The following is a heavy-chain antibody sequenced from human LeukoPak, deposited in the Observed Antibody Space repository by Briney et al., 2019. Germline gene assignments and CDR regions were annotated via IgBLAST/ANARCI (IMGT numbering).Heavy chain of an antibody. CDR1: GGSISSSSYY. CDR2: IYYSGST. CDR3: VGLPLRLGELSLYRTDY. Sequence: SETLSLTCTVSGGSISSSSYYWGWIRQPPGKGLEWFGNIYYSGSTYYNPSLKSRVTISVDTSKNQFSLRLSSVTAADTAVYYCVGLPLRLGELSLYRTDYWGQGTLVTVSS. D-gene: IGHD3-16*02. V-gene: IGHV4-39*01. J-gene: IGHJ4*02.